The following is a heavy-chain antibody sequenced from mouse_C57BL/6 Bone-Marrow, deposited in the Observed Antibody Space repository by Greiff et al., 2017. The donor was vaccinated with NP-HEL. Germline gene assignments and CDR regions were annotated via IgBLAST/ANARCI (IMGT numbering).Heavy chain of an antibody. CDR3: ARAGANDCTSLDY. CDR1: GYTFTSYW. J-gene: IGHJ2*01. Sequence: QVQLQQSGAELVKPGASVKMSCKASGYTFTSYWITWVKQRPGQGLEWIGDIYPGSGSTNYNEKFKSKATLTVDTSSSTAYMQLSSLTSEDSAVYYGARAGANDCTSLDYWGQGTTLTVSS. D-gene: IGHD2-12*01. CDR2: IYPGSGST. V-gene: IGHV1-55*01.